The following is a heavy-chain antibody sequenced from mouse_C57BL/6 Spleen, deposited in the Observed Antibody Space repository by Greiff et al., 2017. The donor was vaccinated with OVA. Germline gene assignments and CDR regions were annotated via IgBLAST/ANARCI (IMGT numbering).Heavy chain of an antibody. CDR1: GYTFTSYW. J-gene: IGHJ2*01. CDR3: ARSVYDGYYVDYFDY. CDR2: INPSNGGT. D-gene: IGHD2-3*01. Sequence: VQLQQSGTELVKPGASVKLSCKASGYTFTSYWMHWVKQRPGQGLEWIGNINPSNGGTNYNEKFKSKATLTVDKSSSTAYMQLSSLTSEDSAVYYCARSVYDGYYVDYFDYWGQGTTLTVSS. V-gene: IGHV1-53*01.